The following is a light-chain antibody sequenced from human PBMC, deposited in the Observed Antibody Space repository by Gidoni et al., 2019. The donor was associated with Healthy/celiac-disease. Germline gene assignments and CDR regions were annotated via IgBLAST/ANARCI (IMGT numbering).Light chain of an antibody. CDR2: LGS. Sequence: DIVMTQSPLYMPVTPGEPASISCMSSQSLLHSNGYNYLDWYLQKPGQSPQLLIYLGSNRASGVPDRFSGSGSGTDFTLKISRVEAEDVGVYYCIQALQTPSYTFGQGTKLEIK. J-gene: IGKJ2*01. CDR3: IQALQTPSYT. V-gene: IGKV2-28*01. CDR1: QSLLHSNGYNY.